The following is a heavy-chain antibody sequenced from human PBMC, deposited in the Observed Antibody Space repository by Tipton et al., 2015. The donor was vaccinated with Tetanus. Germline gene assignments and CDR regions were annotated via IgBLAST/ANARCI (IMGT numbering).Heavy chain of an antibody. CDR1: GYSFTTYW. V-gene: IGHV1-46*01. CDR3: ARDDGGSTSCLFY. CDR2: VNPSGGSG. Sequence: QLVQSGPEVKKPGASVKVSCKASGYSFTTYWVHWVRQAPGQGLEWMGMVNPSGGSGRCSQNFEGRVTMTSDTSTNTVYMELRSLRSDDTAVYSCARDDGGSTSCLFYWGQGTLVTVSS. D-gene: IGHD2-2*01. J-gene: IGHJ4*02.